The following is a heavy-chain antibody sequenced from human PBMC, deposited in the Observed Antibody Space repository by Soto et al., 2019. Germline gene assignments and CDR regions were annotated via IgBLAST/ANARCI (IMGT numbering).Heavy chain of an antibody. D-gene: IGHD3-10*01. J-gene: IGHJ4*02. Sequence: PSETLSLTCTVSGGSISSYYWSWIRQPPGKGLEWIGYIYYSGSTNYNPSLKSRVTISVDTSKNQFSLKLSSVTAADTAVYYCARGGDSDNRPYYFDYWGQGTLVTVSS. CDR3: ARGGDSDNRPYYFDY. CDR2: IYYSGST. CDR1: GGSISSYY. V-gene: IGHV4-59*01.